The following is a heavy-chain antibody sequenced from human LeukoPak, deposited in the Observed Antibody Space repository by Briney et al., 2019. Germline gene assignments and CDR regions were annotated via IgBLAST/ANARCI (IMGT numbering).Heavy chain of an antibody. CDR3: ARGVVGATFDY. Sequence: SETLSLTCTVSGGSISSYYWSWIRQPRGKGLEWIGEISHSGSTNYNPSLKSRVTISVDTSKNQFSLKPSSVTAADTAVYYCARGVVGATFDYWGQGTLVTVSS. V-gene: IGHV4-34*01. J-gene: IGHJ4*02. CDR2: ISHSGST. D-gene: IGHD1-26*01. CDR1: GGSISSYY.